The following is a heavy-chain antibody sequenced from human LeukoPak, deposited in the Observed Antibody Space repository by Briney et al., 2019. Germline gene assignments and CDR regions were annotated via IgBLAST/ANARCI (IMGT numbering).Heavy chain of an antibody. J-gene: IGHJ4*02. Sequence: GGSLRLSCAASGFTFSSYSMNWVRQAPGRGLEWVSVISGGGGSTYYSDSVKGRFTISRDNSKNTLYLQMNSLRAEDSAIYYCAKDHPQGGYGDYWGQGTLVTVSS. CDR1: GFTFSSYS. D-gene: IGHD5-12*01. CDR2: ISGGGGST. V-gene: IGHV3-23*01. CDR3: AKDHPQGGYGDY.